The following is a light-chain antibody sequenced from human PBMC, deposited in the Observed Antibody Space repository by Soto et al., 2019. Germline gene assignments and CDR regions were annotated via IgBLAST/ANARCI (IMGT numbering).Light chain of an antibody. CDR1: QSVSNNY. J-gene: IGKJ2*01. CDR3: QQYGSSPPYT. Sequence: EVVLTQSPGTLSLSPGERATLSCRASQSVSNNYFAWYQQKPGQAPRLLIFGSSDRATGIPDRFSGSGSGTXXXXTISRLEPEDFXVYYCQQYGSSPPYTFGQGTKLEIK. CDR2: GSS. V-gene: IGKV3-20*01.